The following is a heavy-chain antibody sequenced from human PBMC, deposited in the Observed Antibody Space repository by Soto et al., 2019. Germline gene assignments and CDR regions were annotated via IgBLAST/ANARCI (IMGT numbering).Heavy chain of an antibody. CDR3: ARDLTDFAKYYFDY. CDR2: ISASGATI. CDR1: GFALSGAS. J-gene: IGHJ4*02. Sequence: GESLKISCAASGFALSGASMNWVRQAPGKGLEWVSYISASGATIYYADSVKGRFTISRDKAQNSVYLQMDSLKDEDTAVYYCARDLTDFAKYYFDYWGQGALVTVSS. D-gene: IGHD3-9*01. V-gene: IGHV3-48*02.